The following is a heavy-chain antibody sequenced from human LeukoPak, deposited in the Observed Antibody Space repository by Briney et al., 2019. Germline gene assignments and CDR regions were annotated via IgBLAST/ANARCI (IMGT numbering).Heavy chain of an antibody. D-gene: IGHD6-19*01. J-gene: IGHJ4*02. V-gene: IGHV4-30-2*01. CDR3: ARDKMVSGWYYFDY. CDR2: IYHSGST. CDR1: GGSISSGGYS. Sequence: PSQTLSLTCAVSGGSISSGGYSWSWIRQPPGKGLEWIGYIYHSGSTYYNPSLKSRVTISVDRSKNQFSLKLSSVTAADTAVYYCARDKMVSGWYYFDYWGQGTLVTVSS.